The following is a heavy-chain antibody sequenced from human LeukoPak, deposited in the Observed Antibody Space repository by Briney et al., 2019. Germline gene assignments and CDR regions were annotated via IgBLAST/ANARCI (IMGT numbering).Heavy chain of an antibody. V-gene: IGHV1-24*01. CDR3: TTGGALTVYFDY. D-gene: IGHD4-11*01. CDR1: GYTFTSYG. CDR2: FDPEDGET. Sequence: ASVKVSCKASGYTFTSYGISWVRQAPGQGLEWMGGFDPEDGETIYAQKFQGRVTMTEDTSTDTAYMELSSLRSEDTALYYCTTGGALTVYFDYWGQGTLVTVSS. J-gene: IGHJ4*02.